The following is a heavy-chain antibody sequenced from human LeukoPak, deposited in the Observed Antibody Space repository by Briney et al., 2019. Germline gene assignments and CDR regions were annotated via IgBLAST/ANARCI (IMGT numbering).Heavy chain of an antibody. J-gene: IGHJ6*03. V-gene: IGHV4-59*01. Sequence: TSETLSLTCTVSGGSISSYYWSWIRQPPGKGLEWIGYIYYSGSTNYNPSLKSRITISVDTSKNQFSLKLSSVAAADTAVYYCARWYYYHMDVWGKGTTVTVSS. CDR1: GGSISSYY. CDR3: ARWYYYHMDV. CDR2: IYYSGST.